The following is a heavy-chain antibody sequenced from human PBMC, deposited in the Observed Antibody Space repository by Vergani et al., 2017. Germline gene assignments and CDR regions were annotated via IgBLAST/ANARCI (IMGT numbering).Heavy chain of an antibody. CDR1: GFTFSSYA. D-gene: IGHD6-13*01. CDR2: ISGSGGST. CDR3: AKDFECIAAAGTSGFD. Sequence: EVQLLESGGGLVQPGGSLRLSCAASGFTFSSYAMSWVRQAPGKGLEWVSAISGSGGSTYYADSVKGRFTISRDNSKNTLYLQMNSLRAEDTAVYYCAKDFECIAAAGTSGFDWGQGTLVTVSS. V-gene: IGHV3-23*01. J-gene: IGHJ4*02.